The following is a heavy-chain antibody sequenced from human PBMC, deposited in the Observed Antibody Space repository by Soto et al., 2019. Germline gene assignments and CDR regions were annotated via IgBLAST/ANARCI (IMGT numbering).Heavy chain of an antibody. CDR3: AADRKIVGTIGDFDF. CDR1: KNTLTELT. Sequence: ASVKVSCKGPKNTLTELTIDWLRQAPGKGLEWMGRSAPEEGEPIYPQKFQGRVSMAEDPSTDTAYMELTSLRFEDTAGYFCAADRKIVGTIGDFDFWGQGTLVTVSS. CDR2: SAPEEGEP. D-gene: IGHD1-26*01. V-gene: IGHV1-24*01. J-gene: IGHJ4*02.